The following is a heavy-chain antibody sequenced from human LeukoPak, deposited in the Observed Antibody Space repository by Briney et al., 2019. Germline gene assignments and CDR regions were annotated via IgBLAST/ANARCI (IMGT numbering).Heavy chain of an antibody. CDR3: ARETGGTVGSTDFDY. Sequence: GGSLRLSCAASGFTFRSHGMHWVRQAPGKGLEWVAGIWYDGSNEDYADSVKGRFTISRDNSKNTLYLQMNSLRGEDTALYYCARETGGTVGSTDFDYWGQGTLVTVSS. V-gene: IGHV3-33*01. CDR1: GFTFRSHG. CDR2: IWYDGSNE. D-gene: IGHD4-17*01. J-gene: IGHJ4*02.